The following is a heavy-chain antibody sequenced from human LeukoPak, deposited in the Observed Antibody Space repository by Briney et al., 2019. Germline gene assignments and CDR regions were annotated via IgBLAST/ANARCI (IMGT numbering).Heavy chain of an antibody. CDR3: AREMAAAGTYFDY. Sequence: KPSETLSLTCTVSGYSISSGYYWGWIRQPPGKGLEWIGSIYYSGSTYYNPSLKSRVTISVDTSKNQFSLKLSSVTAADTAVYYCAREMAAAGTYFDYWGQGTLVTVSS. V-gene: IGHV4-38-2*02. D-gene: IGHD6-13*01. CDR1: GYSISSGYY. CDR2: IYYSGST. J-gene: IGHJ4*02.